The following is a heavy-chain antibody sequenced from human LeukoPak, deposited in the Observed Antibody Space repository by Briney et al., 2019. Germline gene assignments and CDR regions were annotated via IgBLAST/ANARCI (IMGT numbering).Heavy chain of an antibody. D-gene: IGHD3-3*01. CDR1: GASISSGDYF. J-gene: IGHJ6*03. CDR2: IYYSGST. Sequence: SETLSLTCTVSGASISSGDYFWSWIRQPPGEGLEWVGSIYYSGSTYDNPSLKSRVTISVDTSKNQFSLKLSSVTAADTAVYYCARITNFRSYMDVWGKGTTVTVSS. V-gene: IGHV4-30-4*02. CDR3: ARITNFRSYMDV.